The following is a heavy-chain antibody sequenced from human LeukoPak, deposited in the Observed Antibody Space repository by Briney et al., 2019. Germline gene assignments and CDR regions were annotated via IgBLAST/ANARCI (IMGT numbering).Heavy chain of an antibody. Sequence: GGSLRLSCAASGFTFSSYPMNWVRQAPGKGLEWVSSISSSSSYIYYADSVKGRFTISRDNAKNSLYLQMNSLGAEDTAVYYCARSTVAATVAFDIWGQGTMVTVSS. CDR1: GFTFSSYP. V-gene: IGHV3-21*03. CDR3: ARSTVAATVAFDI. D-gene: IGHD6-19*01. J-gene: IGHJ3*02. CDR2: ISSSSSYI.